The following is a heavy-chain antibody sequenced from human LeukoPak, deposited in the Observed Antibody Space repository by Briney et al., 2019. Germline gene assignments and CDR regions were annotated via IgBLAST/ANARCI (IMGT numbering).Heavy chain of an antibody. CDR3: AKRITTYFDY. CDR2: IYSGGTT. J-gene: IGHJ4*02. CDR1: GFTVSSNY. D-gene: IGHD2/OR15-2a*01. V-gene: IGHV3-53*01. Sequence: GGSLRLSCAASGFTVSSNYMSWVRQAPGKGLEWVSVIYSGGTTYYADSVKGRFTISRDNSKKTLYLQMNSLRAEDTALYFCAKRITTYFDYWGLGTLVTVSS.